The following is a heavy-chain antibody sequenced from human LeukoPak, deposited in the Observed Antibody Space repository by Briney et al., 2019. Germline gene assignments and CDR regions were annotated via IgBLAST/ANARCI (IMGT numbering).Heavy chain of an antibody. CDR3: ARRGGYCSGVSCLSWFDP. Sequence: SETLSLTCTVSSGSISSSSYYWGWIRQPPGKGLECIGSIYYSGSTYYNPSLKSRVTISVDTSKNQFSLKLSSVTAADTAVYYCARRGGYCSGVSCLSWFDPWGQGTLVTVSS. V-gene: IGHV4-39*01. J-gene: IGHJ5*02. CDR1: SGSISSSSYY. CDR2: IYYSGST. D-gene: IGHD2-15*01.